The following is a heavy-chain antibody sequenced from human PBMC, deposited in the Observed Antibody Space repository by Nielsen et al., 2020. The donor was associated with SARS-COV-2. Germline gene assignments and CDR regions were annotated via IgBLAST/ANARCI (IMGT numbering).Heavy chain of an antibody. CDR1: GFTFSSYS. CDR3: ASIGPVMVVY. J-gene: IGHJ4*02. Sequence: GESLKISCAASGFTFSSYSMNWVRQAPGKGLEWVSYISSSSSTIYYADSVKGRFTISRDNAKNSLYLQMNSLRAEDTAVYYRASIGPVMVVYWGQGTLVTVSS. D-gene: IGHD2-15*01. CDR2: ISSSSSTI. V-gene: IGHV3-48*01.